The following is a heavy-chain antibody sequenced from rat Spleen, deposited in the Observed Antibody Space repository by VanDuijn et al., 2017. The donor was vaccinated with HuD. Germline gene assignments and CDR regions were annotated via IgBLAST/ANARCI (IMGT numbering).Heavy chain of an antibody. V-gene: IGHV5-7*01. Sequence: EVQLVESGGGLVQPGRSLKLSCAASGFTFSDYNMAWVRQAPKKGLEWVATISYDGSSTYYRDSVKGRFTISRDNAKSTLYLQMDSLRSEDTGTYYCARRGGTYYYYFDYWGQGVMVTVSS. CDR3: ARRGGTYYYYFDY. CDR2: ISYDGSST. J-gene: IGHJ2*01. CDR1: GFTFSDYN. D-gene: IGHD1-12*02.